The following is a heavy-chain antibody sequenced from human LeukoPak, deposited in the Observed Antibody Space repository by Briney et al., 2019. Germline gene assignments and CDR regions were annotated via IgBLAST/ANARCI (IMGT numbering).Heavy chain of an antibody. CDR2: TSSSSSYI. J-gene: IGHJ4*02. Sequence: PGGSLRLSCAASGFTFSSYSMNWVRQAPGKGLEWVSSTSSSSSYIYYADSVKGRFTISRDNAKNSLYLQMNSLRADDTAVCYCARAPTVTTDYWGQGTLVTVSS. D-gene: IGHD4-17*01. CDR1: GFTFSSYS. V-gene: IGHV3-21*04. CDR3: ARAPTVTTDY.